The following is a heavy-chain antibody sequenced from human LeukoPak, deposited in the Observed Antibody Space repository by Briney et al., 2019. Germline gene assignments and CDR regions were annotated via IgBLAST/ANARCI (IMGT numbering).Heavy chain of an antibody. D-gene: IGHD6-13*01. V-gene: IGHV4-4*07. CDR1: GGSISSYY. Sequence: PSETLSLTXTVSGGSISSYYWSWIRQPAAKGLEWIGRISTSGTTNYNPSLKSRVTMSVDTSKNQFSLKLSSVTAADTAVYYCARDKEGYSSRYYYYYMDVWAKGTTVTVSS. CDR2: ISTSGTT. CDR3: ARDKEGYSSRYYYYYMDV. J-gene: IGHJ6*03.